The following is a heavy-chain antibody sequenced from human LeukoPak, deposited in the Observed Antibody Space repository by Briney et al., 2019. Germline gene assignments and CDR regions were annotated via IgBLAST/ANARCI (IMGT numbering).Heavy chain of an antibody. Sequence: SEALSLTCAVYGGSFSGYYWSWIRQPPGKGLEWIGEINHSGSTNYNPSLKSRVTISVDTSKNQFSLKLSSVTAADTAVYYCARARGWSSSSILGFDYWGQGTLVTVSS. CDR2: INHSGST. CDR1: GGSFSGYY. J-gene: IGHJ4*02. V-gene: IGHV4-34*01. D-gene: IGHD6-6*01. CDR3: ARARGWSSSSILGFDY.